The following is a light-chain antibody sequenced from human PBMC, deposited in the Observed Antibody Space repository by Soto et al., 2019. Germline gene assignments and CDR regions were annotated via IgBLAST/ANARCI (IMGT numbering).Light chain of an antibody. CDR3: QQYDTWLVWT. CDR1: QSVSSN. Sequence: IVLTQSPATLSVSPGDTATLSFRANQSVSSNLAWYQQKPGQAPRLLIYGASTRATAIPARFSGSGSGTEFTLNITSLQSEDIAVYYCQQYDTWLVWTFGQGTKVDIK. CDR2: GAS. V-gene: IGKV3-15*01. J-gene: IGKJ1*01.